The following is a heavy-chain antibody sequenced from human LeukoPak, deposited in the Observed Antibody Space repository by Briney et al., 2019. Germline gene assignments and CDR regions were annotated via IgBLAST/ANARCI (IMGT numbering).Heavy chain of an antibody. V-gene: IGHV4-61*02. Sequence: SETLSLTCTVSGGSITSGSYYWSWIRQPAGKGLEWIGRIYTSGSTNYNPSLKSRVTISVDTSKNQFSLKLSSVTAADTAVYYCARDILRYYYMDVWGKGTTVTISS. D-gene: IGHD3-9*01. CDR2: IYTSGST. CDR1: GGSITSGSYY. CDR3: ARDILRYYYMDV. J-gene: IGHJ6*03.